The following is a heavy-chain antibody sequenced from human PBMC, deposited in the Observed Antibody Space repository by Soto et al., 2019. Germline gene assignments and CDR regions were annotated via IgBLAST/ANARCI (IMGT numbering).Heavy chain of an antibody. V-gene: IGHV3-7*01. J-gene: IGHJ6*03. D-gene: IGHD1-1*01. Sequence: GGSLRLSCAASGFSFRDYWMTWVRQAPGKGLDWVANIKQDGSEKYYLNSLKGRFTISRDNAKNSVYLLMNSLRAEDTAVYYCARGKDGRRAGTYYFDMDVWGKGTTVTVSS. CDR2: IKQDGSEK. CDR1: GFSFRDYW. CDR3: ARGKDGRRAGTYYFDMDV.